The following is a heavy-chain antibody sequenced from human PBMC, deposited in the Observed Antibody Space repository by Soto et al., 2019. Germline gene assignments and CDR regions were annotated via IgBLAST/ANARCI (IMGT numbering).Heavy chain of an antibody. Sequence: SETLSLTCTVSGGSISSSSYYWGWIRQPPGKGLEWIGSIYYSGSTYYNPSLKSRVTISVDTSKNQFSLKLSSVTAADTAVYYCAVPLRGYSSDPHVGAFDIWGQGTMVTVSS. J-gene: IGHJ3*02. CDR2: IYYSGST. V-gene: IGHV4-39*01. CDR1: GGSISSSSYY. D-gene: IGHD6-19*01. CDR3: AVPLRGYSSDPHVGAFDI.